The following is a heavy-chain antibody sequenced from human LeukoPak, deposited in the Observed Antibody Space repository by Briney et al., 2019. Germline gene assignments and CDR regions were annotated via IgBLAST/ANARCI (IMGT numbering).Heavy chain of an antibody. CDR2: ICPGDSDT. Sequence: GESLKISWKSSVSPFSSSWLGWVRRMPGKGLEYMGIICPGDSDTRYSQSFQGQVTISADKSISTAYLQWSSLKASDTAMSYCARGYCSSTSCSSLDIWGQGTMVTVSS. CDR1: VSPFSSSW. J-gene: IGHJ3*02. V-gene: IGHV5-51*01. CDR3: ARGYCSSTSCSSLDI. D-gene: IGHD2-2*01.